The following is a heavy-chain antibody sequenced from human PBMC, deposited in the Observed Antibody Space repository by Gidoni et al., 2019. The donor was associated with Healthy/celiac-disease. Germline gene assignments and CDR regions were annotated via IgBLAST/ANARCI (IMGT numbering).Heavy chain of an antibody. D-gene: IGHD4-17*01. CDR1: GGSISSGGYY. J-gene: IGHJ4*02. Sequence: QVQLQESGPGLVKPSQTLSLTCTVSGGSISSGGYYWSWIRQHPGKGLEWIGYIYYSGSTYYNPSLKSRVTISVDTSKNQFSLKLSSVTAADTAVYYCARANTVPTPGAQKYYFDYWGQGTLVTVSS. CDR3: ARANTVPTPGAQKYYFDY. CDR2: IYYSGST. V-gene: IGHV4-31*03.